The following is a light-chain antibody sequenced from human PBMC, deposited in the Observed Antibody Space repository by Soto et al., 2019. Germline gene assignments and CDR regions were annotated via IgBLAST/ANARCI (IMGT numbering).Light chain of an antibody. CDR3: QQRSNWPPGPT. CDR2: DAS. J-gene: IGKJ1*01. V-gene: IGKV3-11*01. Sequence: EIVLTQSPATLSLSPGERATLSCRASQSVSSYLAWYQQKPGQAPRLLIYDASNRATGIPARFSGSGSGTDFTLTISSLEPEDFAVYYCQQRSNWPPGPTFDQGTKVEIK. CDR1: QSVSSY.